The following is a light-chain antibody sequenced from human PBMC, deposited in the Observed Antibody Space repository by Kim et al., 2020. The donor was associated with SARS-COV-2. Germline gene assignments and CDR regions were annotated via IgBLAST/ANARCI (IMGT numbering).Light chain of an antibody. J-gene: IGKJ2*01. V-gene: IGKV2-28*01. Sequence: EPASVSCRSSQSLLHSNGYNYLDWYLQKPGQSPQILISLGSNRASGVPDRFSGSGSGTDFTLKISRVEAEDVGVYYCMQALQTPYTFGQGTKLEI. CDR1: QSLLHSNGYNY. CDR2: LGS. CDR3: MQALQTPYT.